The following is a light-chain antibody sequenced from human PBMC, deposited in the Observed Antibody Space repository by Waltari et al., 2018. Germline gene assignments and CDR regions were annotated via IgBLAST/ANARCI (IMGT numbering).Light chain of an antibody. V-gene: IGKV2-28*01. CDR3: MQALRTPLA. J-gene: IGKJ5*01. CDR2: FAS. CDR1: QNLLHSYGHYR. Sequence: TQSPPSLSVTPGEPASISCRSSQNLLHSYGHYRLDWYLQRTGQSPQLLIYFASRRASGVPDRFSGSGSGTNFTLEISRVEAEDVGVYDCMQALRTPLAFGQGTRLEIK.